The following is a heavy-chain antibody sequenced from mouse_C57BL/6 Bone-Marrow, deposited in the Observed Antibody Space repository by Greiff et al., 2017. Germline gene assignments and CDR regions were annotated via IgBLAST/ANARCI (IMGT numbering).Heavy chain of an antibody. J-gene: IGHJ1*03. CDR2: IWGGGST. CDR1: GFSLTSYG. D-gene: IGHD1-1*01. V-gene: IGHV2-9*01. Sequence: VKLQESGPGLVAPSQCLSITCNVSGFSLTSYGVDWVRQTPGKGLEWLGVIWGGGSTNYNSDLMSRLGISTENSKSNVSYKMLSLHTDDTAVYYCAKRRSGSSGYWYFDVWGTGTTVTVSS. CDR3: AKRRSGSSGYWYFDV.